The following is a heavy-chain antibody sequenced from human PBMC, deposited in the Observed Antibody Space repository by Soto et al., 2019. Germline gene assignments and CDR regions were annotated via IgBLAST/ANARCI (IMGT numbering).Heavy chain of an antibody. J-gene: IGHJ4*02. D-gene: IGHD3-3*01. Sequence: ASVKVSCKASGYTFTSYGISWVRQAPGQGLEWMGWVSAYNGNTNYAQKLQGRVTMTTDTSTSTAYMELGSLRSDDTAVYYCARDDRLRFPIDYWGQGTLVTVSS. CDR1: GYTFTSYG. V-gene: IGHV1-18*01. CDR3: ARDDRLRFPIDY. CDR2: VSAYNGNT.